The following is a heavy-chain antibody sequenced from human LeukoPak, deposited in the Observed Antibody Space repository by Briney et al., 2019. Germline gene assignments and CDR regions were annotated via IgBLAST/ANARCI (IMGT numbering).Heavy chain of an antibody. J-gene: IGHJ4*02. CDR2: ISYDGSNK. CDR1: GFTFSSYG. CDR3: AKGPPGKLRGYYDY. V-gene: IGHV3-30*18. Sequence: GGSLRLSCAASGFTFSSYGMHWVRQAPGKGLEWVAVISYDGSNKYYADSVKGRFTISRDNSKNTLYLQMNSLRAEDTAVYYCAKGPPGKLRGYYDYWGQGTLVTVSS. D-gene: IGHD3-22*01.